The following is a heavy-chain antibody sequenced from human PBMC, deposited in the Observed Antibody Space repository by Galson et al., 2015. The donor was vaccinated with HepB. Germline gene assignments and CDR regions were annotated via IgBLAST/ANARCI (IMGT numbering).Heavy chain of an antibody. CDR3: AREEGYCSSSSCYSLTRYFDY. CDR1: GGSISSTSFY. V-gene: IGHV4-39*07. Sequence: SETLSLTCTVSGGSISSTSFYWGWIRQPPGRGLECIGSIYYSGSTYYNPSPKSRVTISVDTSKNQFSLKLSSVTAADTAVYYCAREEGYCSSSSCYSLTRYFDYWGQGTLVTVSS. J-gene: IGHJ4*02. D-gene: IGHD2-2*02. CDR2: IYYSGST.